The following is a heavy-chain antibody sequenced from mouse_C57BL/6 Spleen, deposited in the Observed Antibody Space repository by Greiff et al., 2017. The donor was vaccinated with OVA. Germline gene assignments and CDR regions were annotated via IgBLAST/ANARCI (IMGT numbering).Heavy chain of an antibody. J-gene: IGHJ2*01. V-gene: IGHV1-64*01. CDR2: IHPNSGST. D-gene: IGHD2-4*01. Sequence: QVQLQQPGAELVKPGASVKLSCKASGYTFTSYWMHWVKQRPGQGLEWIGMIHPNSGSTNYNEKFKSKATLTVDKSSSTAYMQLSSLTSEDSAVYYCARDDYDLYYFDYWGQGTTLTVSS. CDR1: GYTFTSYW. CDR3: ARDDYDLYYFDY.